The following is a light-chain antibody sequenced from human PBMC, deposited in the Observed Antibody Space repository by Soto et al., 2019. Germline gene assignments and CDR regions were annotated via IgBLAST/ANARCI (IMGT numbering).Light chain of an antibody. V-gene: IGKV1-39*01. CDR2: AAS. J-gene: IGKJ1*01. CDR3: QQSYSTLCT. CDR1: QSISIY. Sequence: DIQMTQSPSSLSASVGDRVTITCRASQSISIYLNWYQQKPGKAPKLLIYAASSLQSGVPSRFSGSGSGTDFTLTISCLQPEDFATYYCQQSYSTLCTFGQGTKVEIK.